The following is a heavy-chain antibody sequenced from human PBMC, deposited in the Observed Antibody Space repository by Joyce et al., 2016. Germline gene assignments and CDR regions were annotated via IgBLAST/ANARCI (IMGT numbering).Heavy chain of an antibody. D-gene: IGHD2-2*01. J-gene: IGHJ4*02. CDR3: VRYYCSSTRCPGPEY. V-gene: IGHV4-30-4*01. CDR1: GGSISSGGYF. CDR2: ISYSGSA. Sequence: QVQLQESGPGLVQPSQTLSLTCTVSGGSISSGGYFWTWIRQHPGKGLAWSGYISYSGSAYDNLSLRSRVTISLDTSKSQFTLRLSSVTAADTAVYYCVRYYCSSTRCPGPEYWGQGTMVAVSS.